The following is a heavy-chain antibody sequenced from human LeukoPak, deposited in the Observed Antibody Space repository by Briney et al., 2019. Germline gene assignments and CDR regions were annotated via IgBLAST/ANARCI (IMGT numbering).Heavy chain of an antibody. CDR1: GGSISSYC. J-gene: IGHJ6*03. V-gene: IGHV4-59*01. CDR2: IYYSGST. Sequence: SETLSLTCTVSGGSISSYCWSWIRQPPGKGLEWIGYIYYSGSTNYNPSLKSRVTISVDTSKNQFSLKLSSVTAADTAVYYCARTTEAHSWRTRYYDYYMDVWGKGTTVTVSS. CDR3: ARTTEAHSWRTRYYDYYMDV. D-gene: IGHD6-13*01.